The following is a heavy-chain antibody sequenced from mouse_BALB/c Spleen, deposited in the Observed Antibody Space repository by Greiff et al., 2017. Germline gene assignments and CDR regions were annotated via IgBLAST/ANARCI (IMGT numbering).Heavy chain of an antibody. Sequence: QVQLKQSGAELAKPGASVKMSCKASGYTFTSYWIHWVKQRPGQGLEWIGYINPSTGYTEYNQKFKDKATLTADKSSSTAYMQLSSLTSEDSAVYYCARGAYGNYGYDAYWGQGTLVTVSA. CDR3: ARGAYGNYGYDAY. J-gene: IGHJ3*01. CDR2: INPSTGYT. V-gene: IGHV1-7*01. CDR1: GYTFTSYW. D-gene: IGHD2-10*02.